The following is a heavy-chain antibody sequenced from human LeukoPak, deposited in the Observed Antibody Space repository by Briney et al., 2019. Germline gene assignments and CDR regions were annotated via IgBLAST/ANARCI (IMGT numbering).Heavy chain of an antibody. Sequence: GGSLRLSCAASGFTFSDYYMSWVRQAPGKGLEWVSVIDSGGSTYYADSVKGRFTISRDNSKNTLYLQMNSLRAEDTAVYYCARASDFWSGYPPYYYYGMDVWGQGTTVTVSS. D-gene: IGHD3-3*01. V-gene: IGHV3-66*01. CDR2: IDSGGST. CDR1: GFTFSDYY. CDR3: ARASDFWSGYPPYYYYGMDV. J-gene: IGHJ6*02.